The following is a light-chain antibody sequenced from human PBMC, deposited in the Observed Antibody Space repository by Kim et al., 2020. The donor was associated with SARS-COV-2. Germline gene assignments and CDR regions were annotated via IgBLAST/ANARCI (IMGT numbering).Light chain of an antibody. V-gene: IGKV3-20*01. CDR2: GAS. CDR1: QSVSTTY. CDR3: QQYGSSLRT. Sequence: SPGEIATLSCRASQSVSTTYLAWYQQKGGQAPRLLIYGASSRATGIPDRFSGSGSGTDFTLTINRLEPEDFAVYYCQQYGSSLRTFGQGTKVDIK. J-gene: IGKJ1*01.